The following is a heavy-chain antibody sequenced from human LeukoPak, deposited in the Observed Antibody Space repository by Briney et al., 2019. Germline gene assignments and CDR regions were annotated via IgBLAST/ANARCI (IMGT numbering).Heavy chain of an antibody. CDR1: GDSINSSKYY. CDR3: ASGLAVGGVPDC. D-gene: IGHD2-8*02. V-gene: IGHV4-39*01. J-gene: IGHJ4*02. Sequence: SETLSLTCIVSGDSINSSKYYWGWVRQPPGKGLESIGGFYYSGNTYHTPSLKSRVTISVDTAKNQFSLKMTPVTAADTAVYYCASGLAVGGVPDCWGQGTLVIVSS. CDR2: FYYSGNT.